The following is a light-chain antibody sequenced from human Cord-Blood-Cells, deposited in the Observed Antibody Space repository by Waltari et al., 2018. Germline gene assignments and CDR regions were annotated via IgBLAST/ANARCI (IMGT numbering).Light chain of an antibody. V-gene: IGKV3-20*01. CDR1: QSVSSSY. CDR3: QQYGSSPPGT. Sequence: ELVLTQSPGPPSLSPGERATISCRASQSVSSSYLAWYKQKPGQAPRLLIYGASSRATGIPDRFSGSGSGTDVTLTISRLEPEDVAVYYCQQYGSSPPGTFGQGTKVEIK. CDR2: GAS. J-gene: IGKJ1*01.